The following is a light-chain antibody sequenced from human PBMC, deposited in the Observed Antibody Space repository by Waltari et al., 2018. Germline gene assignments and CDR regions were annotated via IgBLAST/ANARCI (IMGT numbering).Light chain of an antibody. Sequence: DIQMPQSPSSLSASLGDRVTITCQASQDISVFLNWYQQKPGEAPNLLIYDASILQAGVPSRFSGGGSGTDFTLTISSLQPEDVATYYCQQYDDLPPFTFGPGTKVDLK. CDR3: QQYDDLPPFT. CDR2: DAS. CDR1: QDISVF. J-gene: IGKJ3*01. V-gene: IGKV1-33*01.